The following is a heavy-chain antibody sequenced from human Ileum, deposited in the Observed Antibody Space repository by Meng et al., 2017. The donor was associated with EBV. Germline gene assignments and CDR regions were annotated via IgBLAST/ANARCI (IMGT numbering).Heavy chain of an antibody. D-gene: IGHD3-22*01. J-gene: IGHJ5*02. CDR3: AREARSSGYHPGIGP. Sequence: QVQLQESGPGLVKPSEXLSLTCAVYGGFFSGYYWSWIRQSPGKGLEWIGEINHSGSTNYNPSLKSRVTISVDTSKNQFSLKLTSVTAADTAVYYCAREARSSGYHPGIGPWGQGTLVTVSS. V-gene: IGHV4-34*01. CDR1: GGFFSGYY. CDR2: INHSGST.